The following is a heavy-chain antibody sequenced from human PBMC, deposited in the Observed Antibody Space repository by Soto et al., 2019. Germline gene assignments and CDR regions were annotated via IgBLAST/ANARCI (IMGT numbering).Heavy chain of an antibody. J-gene: IGHJ4*02. D-gene: IGHD3-22*01. V-gene: IGHV3-30*03. Sequence: PGGSLRLSCAASGFSFSSHGMHWVRQAPGKGLEWVALISYDGSDKYYADSVKGRFTISRDNSKNTLYLLMNSLRAEDTAVYYRATDSKPQTYYDSSGYPGPFDYWGQGTLVTVSS. CDR1: GFSFSSHG. CDR3: ATDSKPQTYYDSSGYPGPFDY. CDR2: ISYDGSDK.